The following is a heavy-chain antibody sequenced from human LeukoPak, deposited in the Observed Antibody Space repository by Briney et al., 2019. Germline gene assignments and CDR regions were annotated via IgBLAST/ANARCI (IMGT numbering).Heavy chain of an antibody. D-gene: IGHD6-6*01. CDR2: TSYDGSNK. Sequence: GGSLRLSCAASGFTFSSYGMHWVRQAPGKGLEWVAVTSYDGSNKYYADSVKGRFTISRDNSKNTLYLQMNSLRAEDTAVYYCAKDQYSSSDGMDVWGHGTTVTVSS. V-gene: IGHV3-30*18. J-gene: IGHJ6*02. CDR3: AKDQYSSSDGMDV. CDR1: GFTFSSYG.